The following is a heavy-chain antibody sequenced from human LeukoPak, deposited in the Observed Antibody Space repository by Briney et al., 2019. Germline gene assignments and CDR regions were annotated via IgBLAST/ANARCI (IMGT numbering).Heavy chain of an antibody. CDR3: ARAPRPITIFGVVPHMDV. CDR1: GFTFSSYW. J-gene: IGHJ6*03. CDR2: INSDGSST. V-gene: IGHV3-74*01. D-gene: IGHD3-3*01. Sequence: GGSLRLSCAASGFTFSSYWMHWVRQAPGKGLVWVSRINSDGSSTSYADSAKGRFTISRDNAKNTLCLQMNSLRAEDTAVYYCARAPRPITIFGVVPHMDVWGKGTTVTVSS.